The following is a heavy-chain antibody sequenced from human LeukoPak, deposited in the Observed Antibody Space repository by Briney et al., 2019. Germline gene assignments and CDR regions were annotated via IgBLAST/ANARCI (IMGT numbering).Heavy chain of an antibody. J-gene: IGHJ4*02. CDR2: ISGSGGST. CDR3: AKSGKDSRGLFDY. Sequence: GGSLRLSCAASGFTFSSYAMSWVRQAPGKGLEWVSAISGSGGSTYYADSVKGRFTISRDNSKNTLHLQMNSLRAEDTAVYYCAKSGKDSRGLFDYWGQGTLVTVSS. D-gene: IGHD3-22*01. V-gene: IGHV3-23*01. CDR1: GFTFSSYA.